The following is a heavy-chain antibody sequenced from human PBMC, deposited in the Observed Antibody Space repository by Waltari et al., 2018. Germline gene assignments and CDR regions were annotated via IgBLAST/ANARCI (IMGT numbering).Heavy chain of an antibody. CDR2: IIPILGIA. CDR3: ARVSIAVAGREGNFDY. J-gene: IGHJ4*02. D-gene: IGHD6-19*01. V-gene: IGHV1-69*04. Sequence: QVQLVQSGAEVKKPGSSVKVSCKASGGTFSSYAISWVRQAPGQGREWMGGIIPILGIANYAQKFQGRVTITADESTSTAYMELSSLRSEDTAVYYCARVSIAVAGREGNFDYWGQGTLVTVSS. CDR1: GGTFSSYA.